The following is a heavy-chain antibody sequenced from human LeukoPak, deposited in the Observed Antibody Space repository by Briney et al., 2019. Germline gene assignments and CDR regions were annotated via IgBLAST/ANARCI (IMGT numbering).Heavy chain of an antibody. CDR1: GFTFSSYG. V-gene: IGHV3-33*01. CDR2: IWYDGSNK. D-gene: IGHD1-26*01. CDR3: ARGGSGSYWFDP. Sequence: PGGSLRLSCAASGFTFSSYGMHWVRQAPGKGLEGVAVIWYDGSNKYYADSVKGRFTISRDNSKNTLYLQMNSLRAEDTAVYYCARGGSGSYWFDPWGQGTLVTVSS. J-gene: IGHJ5*02.